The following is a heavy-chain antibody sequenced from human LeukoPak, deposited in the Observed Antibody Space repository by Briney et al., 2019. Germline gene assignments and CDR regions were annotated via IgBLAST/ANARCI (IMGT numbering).Heavy chain of an antibody. CDR2: ISGSGGST. V-gene: IGHV3-23*01. CDR3: AKRVRGYLAY. D-gene: IGHD3-3*01. J-gene: IGHJ4*02. Sequence: GGSLRLSCAASGFTVSSNYMSWVRQAPGKGLEWVSAISGSGGSTYYADSVKGRFTISRDNSKNTLYLQMNSLRAEDTAVYYCAKRVRGYLAYWGQGTLVTVSS. CDR1: GFTVSSNY.